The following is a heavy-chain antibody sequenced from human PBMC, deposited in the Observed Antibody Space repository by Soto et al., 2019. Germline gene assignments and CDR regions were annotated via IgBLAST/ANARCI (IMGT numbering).Heavy chain of an antibody. CDR3: ARHRGGYSY. V-gene: IGHV4-39*01. Sequence: QLQLQESGPGLVKPSATLSLTCTVSGGSITSSSYYGGWIRQPPGEGLEWIGTIYYRGFTYYNPSLKSRVTISVDTSKNQFSLKLSSVTAADTAVYYCARHRGGYSYWGHGTLLTVSS. D-gene: IGHD3-10*01. CDR1: GGSITSSSYY. J-gene: IGHJ4*01. CDR2: IYYRGFT.